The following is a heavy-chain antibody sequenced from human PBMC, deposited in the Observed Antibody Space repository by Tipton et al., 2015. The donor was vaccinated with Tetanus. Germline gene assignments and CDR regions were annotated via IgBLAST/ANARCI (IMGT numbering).Heavy chain of an antibody. Sequence: SLRLSCEGSGFTFSSYSMNWVRQAPGKGLEWISYIGSFSRTINYADSVRGRFTTFRDNAKSSLYLQMSRLRAEDTAVYYCATDEYSNGLFRNWGQGTQVTVST. CDR3: ATDEYSNGLFRN. CDR1: GFTFSSYS. J-gene: IGHJ4*02. D-gene: IGHD2/OR15-2a*01. V-gene: IGHV3-48*01. CDR2: IGSFSRTI.